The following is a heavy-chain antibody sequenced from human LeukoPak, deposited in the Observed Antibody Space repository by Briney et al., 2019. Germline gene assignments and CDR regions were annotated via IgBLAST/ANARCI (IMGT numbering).Heavy chain of an antibody. CDR1: GGSISSSSYY. Sequence: SETLSLTCTVSGGSISSSSYYWGWIRQRPGKGLEWIGSIYYSGSTYYNPSLKSRVTISVDTSKNQFSLKLSSVTAADTAVYYCARLVYYYDTSGYFNDYWGQGTLVTVSS. CDR2: IYYSGST. J-gene: IGHJ4*02. V-gene: IGHV4-39*01. D-gene: IGHD3-22*01. CDR3: ARLVYYYDTSGYFNDY.